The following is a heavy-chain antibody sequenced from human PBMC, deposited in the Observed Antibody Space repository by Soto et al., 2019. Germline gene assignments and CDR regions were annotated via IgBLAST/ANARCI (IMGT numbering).Heavy chain of an antibody. CDR3: ARWTRAGSYSGAIDF. CDR2: ISGYDGHT. CDR1: GYRFATYG. J-gene: IGHJ3*01. Sequence: QVQLVQSGTEVKKPGASVKVSCKASGYRFATYGISWVRQGPGQGLEWMGWISGYDGHTNYAQNFQGRVTMTADTSTITVYMELTSLTSDDTAVYYCARWTRAGSYSGAIDFWGQGTXVT. V-gene: IGHV1-18*01. D-gene: IGHD3-10*01.